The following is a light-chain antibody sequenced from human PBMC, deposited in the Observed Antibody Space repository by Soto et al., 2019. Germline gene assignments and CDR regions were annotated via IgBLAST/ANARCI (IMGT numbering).Light chain of an antibody. CDR1: QGISSY. CDR3: QQYYSYPQT. CDR2: AAS. V-gene: IGKV1-8*01. Sequence: AILMTQSPSSFSASTGDRVTITCRASQGISSYLAWYQQKPGKAPKLLIYAASTLQSGVPSRFSGSGSGTGFTLTISCLQSEDFATYYCQQYYSYPQTFGQGTKVDIK. J-gene: IGKJ1*01.